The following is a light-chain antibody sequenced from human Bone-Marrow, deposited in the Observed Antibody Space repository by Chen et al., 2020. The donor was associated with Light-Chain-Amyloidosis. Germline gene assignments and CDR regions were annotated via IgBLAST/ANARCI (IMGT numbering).Light chain of an antibody. J-gene: IGKJ5*01. V-gene: IGKV1-9*01. CDR1: QGINNY. Sequence: IQLTQSPSSLSASVGDRVTITCRASQGINNYLAWYQQRPGKAPKLLIYGASTLQNAVPSRFSGGGSGTDFSLAISSLQPEDFATYYCQQFDNPWITFGQGTRLEIK. CDR3: QQFDNPWIT. CDR2: GAS.